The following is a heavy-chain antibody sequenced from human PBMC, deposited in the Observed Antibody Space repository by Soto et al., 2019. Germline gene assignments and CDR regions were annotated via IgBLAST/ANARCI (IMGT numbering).Heavy chain of an antibody. CDR2: ISSSSTI. J-gene: IGHJ4*02. V-gene: IGHV3-48*02. Sequence: GGSLRLSCAASGFTFSSYSMNWVRQAPGKGLEWVSYISSSSTIYYADSVKGRFTISRDNAKNSLYLQMNSLRDEDTAVYYCARGYQRPKLGLSDYWGQGTLVTVSS. D-gene: IGHD6-25*01. CDR1: GFTFSSYS. CDR3: ARGYQRPKLGLSDY.